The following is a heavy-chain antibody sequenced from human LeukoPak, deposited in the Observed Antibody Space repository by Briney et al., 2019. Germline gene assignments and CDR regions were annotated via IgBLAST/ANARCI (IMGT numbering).Heavy chain of an antibody. D-gene: IGHD3-10*02. Sequence: SETLSLTCTVSGGSISSSSYYWGWIRQPPGKGLEWIGSIYYSGSTYYNPPLKSRVTISVDTSKNQFSLKLSSVTAADTAVYYCARHLHIFGEPQATPFDYWGQGTLVTVSS. CDR3: ARHLHIFGEPQATPFDY. V-gene: IGHV4-39*01. J-gene: IGHJ4*02. CDR1: GGSISSSSYY. CDR2: IYYSGST.